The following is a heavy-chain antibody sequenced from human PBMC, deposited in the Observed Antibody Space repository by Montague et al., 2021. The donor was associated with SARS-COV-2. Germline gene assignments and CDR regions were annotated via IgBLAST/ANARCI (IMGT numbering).Heavy chain of an antibody. D-gene: IGHD1-14*01. V-gene: IGHV4-59*13. Sequence: SETLSLTCTVSGGSLSNYYWRWIRQPPGKGLEWIGYTYYRGSTNYNPSLKSRVTLSVDTSKNQFSLKLYSVTAADTAVYYCARERQYKLLDAWGQGTLVTVSS. J-gene: IGHJ5*02. CDR1: GGSLSNYY. CDR3: ARERQYKLLDA. CDR2: TYYRGST.